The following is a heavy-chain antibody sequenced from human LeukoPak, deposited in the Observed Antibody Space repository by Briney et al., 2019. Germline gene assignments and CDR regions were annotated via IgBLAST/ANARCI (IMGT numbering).Heavy chain of an antibody. J-gene: IGHJ4*02. D-gene: IGHD5-18*01. CDR1: GFTFSSYA. V-gene: IGHV3-23*01. Sequence: GGSLRLSCAASGFTFSSYAMSWVRQAPGKGLEWVSAISGSGGSTYYADSVKGRFTISRDNSKNTLYLQMNSLRAEDTAVYYCAKDRTSGTAMVGGTFDYWGQGTLVTVSS. CDR3: AKDRTSGTAMVGGTFDY. CDR2: ISGSGGST.